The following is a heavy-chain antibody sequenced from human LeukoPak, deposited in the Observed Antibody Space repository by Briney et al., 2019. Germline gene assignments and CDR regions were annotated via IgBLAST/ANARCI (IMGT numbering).Heavy chain of an antibody. V-gene: IGHV3-7*03. Sequence: GGSLRLSCAASGFTFSDYYMSWIRQAPGKGLEWVANIKQDGSETYYVDSVKGRFTISRDNAKNSLYLQMNSLRAEDTAVYYCAKGTYYDFWSGSLPFDYWGQGTLVTVSS. D-gene: IGHD3-3*01. CDR2: IKQDGSET. J-gene: IGHJ4*02. CDR3: AKGTYYDFWSGSLPFDY. CDR1: GFTFSDYY.